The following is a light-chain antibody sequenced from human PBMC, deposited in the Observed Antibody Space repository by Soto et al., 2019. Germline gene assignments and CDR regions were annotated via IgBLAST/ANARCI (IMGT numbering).Light chain of an antibody. J-gene: IGLJ1*01. CDR2: EVS. CDR3: CSYAGSSSYV. CDR1: SSDVGRYNL. Sequence: QSVLTQPASVSGSPGPSITISCTGISSDVGRYNLVSWYQQHPDKAPQLMIYEVSKRPSGVSNRFSGSKSGNTASLTISGLQTEDEADYYCCSYAGSSSYVFGTGTKLTVL. V-gene: IGLV2-23*02.